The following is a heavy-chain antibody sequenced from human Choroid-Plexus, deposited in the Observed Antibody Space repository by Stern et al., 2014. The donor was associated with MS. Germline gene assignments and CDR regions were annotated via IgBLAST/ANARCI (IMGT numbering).Heavy chain of an antibody. CDR1: GFTFGSCA. CDR2: VSYDGSNK. Sequence: VHLAESGGGVVQPGRPLRLSCAASGFTFGSCAMHWVRQAPGKGLEWVAGVSYDGSNKYYADSVKGRFTVSRDNSQNTLYMQMSSLRAEDTAVYYCAKDRQYLTYFFDHWGQGSLVTVSS. D-gene: IGHD2-8*01. CDR3: AKDRQYLTYFFDH. V-gene: IGHV3-30*18. J-gene: IGHJ5*02.